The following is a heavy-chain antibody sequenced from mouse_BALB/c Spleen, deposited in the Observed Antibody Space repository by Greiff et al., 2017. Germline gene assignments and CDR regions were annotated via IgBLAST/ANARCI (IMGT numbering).Heavy chain of an antibody. CDR2: IWRGGST. J-gene: IGHJ4*01. V-gene: IGHV2-5-1*01. CDR3: AKKGYGNYPAMDY. D-gene: IGHD2-10*02. CDR1: GFSLTSYG. Sequence: QVQLQQSGPSLVQPSQSLSITCTVSGFSLTSYGVHWVRQSPGKGLEWLGVIWRGGSTDYNAAFMSRLSITKDNSKSQVFFKMNSLQADDTAIYYCAKKGYGNYPAMDYWGQGTSVTVSS.